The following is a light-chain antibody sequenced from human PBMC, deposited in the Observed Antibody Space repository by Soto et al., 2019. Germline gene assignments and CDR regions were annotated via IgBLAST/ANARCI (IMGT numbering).Light chain of an antibody. J-gene: IGKJ2*02. CDR3: QQYKSYCT. V-gene: IGKV1-5*03. CDR2: KAS. CDR1: QNIDRW. Sequence: DVQMTQSPSTLSASVGDRVTITCRASQNIDRWLAWYQQKPGKAPQLLIYKASTLQSGVPSRFSGSGSGTESTLTISSLQADDFATYYCQQYKSYCTFGQGTKVDIK.